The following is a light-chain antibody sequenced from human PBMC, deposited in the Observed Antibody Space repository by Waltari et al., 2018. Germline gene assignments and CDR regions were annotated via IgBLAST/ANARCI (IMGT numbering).Light chain of an antibody. V-gene: IGKV3D-15*01. Sequence: ETMMTQSPDTLSVSPGERATLSCRASQSISRNLAWYQQKPGQAPRLLIFGLSTRATGIPARFSGSGSGTEFTLTISSLESEDFGIYYCQQYNNWPPEMYTFGQGTKLEI. J-gene: IGKJ2*01. CDR2: GLS. CDR3: QQYNNWPPEMYT. CDR1: QSISRN.